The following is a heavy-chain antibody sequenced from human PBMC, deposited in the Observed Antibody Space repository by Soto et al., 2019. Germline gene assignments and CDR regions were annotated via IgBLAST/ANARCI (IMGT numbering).Heavy chain of an antibody. V-gene: IGHV4-39*01. J-gene: IGHJ4*02. D-gene: IGHD3-22*01. Sequence: SETLSLTCTVSGVSINSGSYYWGWIRQPPGKGLEWIASIHYSGSPYNNPSLKSRVSMSVDTSKNQFSLKLSSVTAADTAVYYCARLLYDSRGYYYFDYWGQGTLVTVSS. CDR2: IHYSGSP. CDR1: GVSINSGSYY. CDR3: ARLLYDSRGYYYFDY.